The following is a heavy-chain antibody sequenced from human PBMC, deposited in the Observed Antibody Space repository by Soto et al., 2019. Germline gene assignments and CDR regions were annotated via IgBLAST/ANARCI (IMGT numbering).Heavy chain of an antibody. J-gene: IGHJ6*02. CDR1: GGTFSIYG. V-gene: IGHV1-69*13. Sequence: SVKVSCKASGGTFSIYGFSWVRQAPGQGPEWIGGIIPILTTPNYAQKFQGRVTIVADESTTTVYMELSSLKFEETAVYYCATSLGIAPNGEDGMDVWGQGTSVTVSS. CDR2: IIPILTTP. D-gene: IGHD2-8*01. CDR3: ATSLGIAPNGEDGMDV.